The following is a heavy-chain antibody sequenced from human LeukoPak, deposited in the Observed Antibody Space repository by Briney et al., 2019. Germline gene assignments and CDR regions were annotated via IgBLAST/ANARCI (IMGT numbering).Heavy chain of an antibody. J-gene: IGHJ6*03. D-gene: IGHD6-13*01. Sequence: PSETLSLTCTVSGGSISSYYWSWIRQPPGKGLEWIGYIYDSGSTNYNPSLKSRVTISVDTSKNQFSLKLSSVTAADTAVYYCARHFYSSSWSYYYYMDVWGKGTTATVSS. V-gene: IGHV4-59*08. CDR2: IYDSGST. CDR3: ARHFYSSSWSYYYYMDV. CDR1: GGSISSYY.